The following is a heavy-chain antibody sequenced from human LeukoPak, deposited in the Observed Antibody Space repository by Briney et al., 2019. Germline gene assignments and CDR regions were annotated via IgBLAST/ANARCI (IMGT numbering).Heavy chain of an antibody. V-gene: IGHV4-59*01. J-gene: IGHJ4*02. Sequence: PSETLSLTCTVSGGSISTYYWSWIRQPPGKGLEWIGYIYYSGSTNYNPSLKSRVTISVDTSKNQFSLKLSSVTAADTAMYYCARMSGYSYGYPFDYWGQGTLVTVSS. D-gene: IGHD5-18*01. CDR3: ARMSGYSYGYPFDY. CDR2: IYYSGST. CDR1: GGSISTYY.